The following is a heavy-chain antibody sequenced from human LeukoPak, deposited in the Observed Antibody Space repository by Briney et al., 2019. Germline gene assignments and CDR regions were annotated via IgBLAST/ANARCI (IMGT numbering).Heavy chain of an antibody. V-gene: IGHV3-21*01. J-gene: IGHJ4*02. CDR3: ARDKGYCSSTSCYNFDY. Sequence: GGSLRLSCAASGFTFSSYSMNWVRQAPGKGLEWVSSISSSSSYIYYADSVKGRSTISRDNAKNSLYLQMNSLRAEDTAVYYCARDKGYCSSTSCYNFDYWGQGTLVTVSS. CDR2: ISSSSSYI. D-gene: IGHD2-2*02. CDR1: GFTFSSYS.